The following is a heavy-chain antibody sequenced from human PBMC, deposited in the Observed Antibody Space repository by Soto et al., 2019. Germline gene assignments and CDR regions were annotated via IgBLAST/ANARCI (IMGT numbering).Heavy chain of an antibody. J-gene: IGHJ4*02. V-gene: IGHV3-7*03. CDR1: GFAFRNYW. D-gene: IGHD3-22*01. CDR3: ARGDYFDRRFLH. CDR2: IKQDESEK. Sequence: LSCAASGFAFRNYWMSWVRQAPGQALDWVATIKQDESEKYYVDSVKGRFTVSRDNAKNSLYLQMNSLRVDDTAVYYCARGDYFDRRFLHSGQAARATVS.